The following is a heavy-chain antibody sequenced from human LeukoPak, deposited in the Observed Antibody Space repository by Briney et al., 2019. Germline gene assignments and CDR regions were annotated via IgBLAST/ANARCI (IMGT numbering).Heavy chain of an antibody. CDR1: GGSISSSSYY. V-gene: IGHV4-39*07. CDR3: VRGVTTDYYYYYMDV. CDR2: IYYSGST. Sequence: SETLSLTCTVSGGSISSSSYYWGWIRQPPGKGLEWIGSIYYSGSTYYNPSLKSRVTISVDTSKNQFSLKLSSVTAADTAVYFAVRGVTTDYYYYYMDVWGKGTTVTVSS. J-gene: IGHJ6*03. D-gene: IGHD3-10*01.